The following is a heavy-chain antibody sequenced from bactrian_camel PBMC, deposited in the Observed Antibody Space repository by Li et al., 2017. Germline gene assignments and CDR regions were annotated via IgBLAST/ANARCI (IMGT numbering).Heavy chain of an antibody. V-gene: IGHV3S9*01. CDR3: AADKTELRSLIRAGGRTFPPLLSY. Sequence: HVQLVESGGGSVQAGGSLRLSCSVNMARSGYCMGWFRQHPSGNGRQGIAAVDSDGTTTYADSSKGRFTISRDSAKNTLDLQMNSLKPEDTAMYYCAADKTELRSLIRAGGRTFPPLLSYWGQGTQVTVS. CDR2: VDSDGTT. J-gene: IGHJ4*01. D-gene: IGHD5*01. CDR1: MARSGYC.